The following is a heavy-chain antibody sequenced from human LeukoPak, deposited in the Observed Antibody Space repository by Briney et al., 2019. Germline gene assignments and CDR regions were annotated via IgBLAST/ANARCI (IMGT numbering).Heavy chain of an antibody. Sequence: SVKVSCKASGGTFSSYAISWVRQAPGQGLEWMGRIIPILGIANYAQKFQGRVTITADKSTSTAYMELSSLRSEDTAVYYCAKGSHDFWSAYSDFWGQGTQVTVSS. CDR3: AKGSHDFWSAYSDF. V-gene: IGHV1-69*04. CDR1: GGTFSSYA. J-gene: IGHJ4*02. D-gene: IGHD3-3*01. CDR2: IIPILGIA.